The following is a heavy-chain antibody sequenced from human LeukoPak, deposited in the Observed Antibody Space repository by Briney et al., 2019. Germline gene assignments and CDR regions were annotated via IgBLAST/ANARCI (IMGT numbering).Heavy chain of an antibody. V-gene: IGHV3-48*01. CDR1: GFTISSYS. J-gene: IGHJ4*02. CDR2: ISSSSSNI. D-gene: IGHD5-18*01. Sequence: GGSLRLSCAGSGFTISSYSMNWVRQAPGKGLEWVSYISSSSSNIDSADSVKGLFTISRDNAKNSLYLQMNSLRAEDTAVYYCARARGYSYGYSDYWGQGTLVTVSS. CDR3: ARARGYSYGYSDY.